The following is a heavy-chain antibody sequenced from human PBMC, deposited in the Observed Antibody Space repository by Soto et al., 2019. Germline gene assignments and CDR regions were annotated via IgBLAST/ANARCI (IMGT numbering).Heavy chain of an antibody. CDR1: GFTVSSNY. J-gene: IGHJ3*02. CDR2: IYSGGST. D-gene: IGHD6-25*01. V-gene: IGHV3-53*04. CDR3: ARALVYPRGAFDI. Sequence: GGSLRLSCAASGFTVSSNYMSWVRQAPGKGLEWVSVIYSGGSTYYADSVKGRFTISRHNCKHTLYLQMNSLRAEDTAVYYCARALVYPRGAFDIWGQGTMVTVSS.